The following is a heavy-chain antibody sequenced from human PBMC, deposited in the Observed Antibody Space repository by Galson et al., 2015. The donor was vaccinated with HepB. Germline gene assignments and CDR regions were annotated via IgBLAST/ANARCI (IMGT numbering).Heavy chain of an antibody. J-gene: IGHJ6*02. D-gene: IGHD6-13*01. CDR2: TYYRSKWYN. V-gene: IGHV6-1*01. CDR3: ARWWGGSSSWYYGMDV. Sequence: CAISGDSVSSNSAAWNWIRQSPSRGLEWLGRTYYRSKWYNDYAVSVKSRITINPDTSKNQSSLQLNSVTPEDTAVYYCARWWGGSSSWYYGMDVWGQGTTVTVSS. CDR1: GDSVSSNSAA.